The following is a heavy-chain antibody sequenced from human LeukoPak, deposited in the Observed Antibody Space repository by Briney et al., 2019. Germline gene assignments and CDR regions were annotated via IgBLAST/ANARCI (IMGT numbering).Heavy chain of an antibody. CDR1: GFTFSNYA. V-gene: IGHV3-23*01. CDR3: AKEASNWVYFDY. Sequence: GGSLRLSCAASGFTFSNYALSWVRQAPGKGLEWVAANSRSGGDTYYADSVKGRFTISRDNSKNTLYLQMNSLRAEDTAVYYCAKEASNWVYFDYWGQGTLVTVSS. J-gene: IGHJ4*02. CDR2: NSRSGGDT. D-gene: IGHD7-27*01.